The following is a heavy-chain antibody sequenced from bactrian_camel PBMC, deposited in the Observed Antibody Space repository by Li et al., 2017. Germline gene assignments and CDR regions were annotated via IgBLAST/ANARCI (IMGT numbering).Heavy chain of an antibody. CDR1: GFTFTNHA. Sequence: VQLVESGGGLVQPGGSLRLSCAASGFTFTNHAMSWVRQAPGKGLEWVSSITTGGGTTYYADSVKGRFTISRDSAKNTIYLRMNSLKPDDTAMYYCAAKIGVCRSVRGTAFAGVRDEFDFWGQGTQVTVS. CDR2: ITTGGGTT. CDR3: AAKIGVCRSVRGTAFAGVRDEFDF. J-gene: IGHJ4*01. D-gene: IGHD7*01. V-gene: IGHV3S40*01.